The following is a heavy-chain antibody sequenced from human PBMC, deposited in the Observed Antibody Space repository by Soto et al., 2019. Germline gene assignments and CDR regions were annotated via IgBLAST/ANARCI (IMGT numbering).Heavy chain of an antibody. D-gene: IGHD6-13*01. Sequence: QVQLVQSGAEVKKPGASVKVSCKASGYTFTSYDINWVRQATGQVLEWMGWMNPNSGNTGYAQKFQGGVTMTRNTSISTAYMELSSLRSEDTAVYYCARKARRTIAAAGTGWFDPWGQGTLVTVSS. V-gene: IGHV1-8*01. CDR1: GYTFTSYD. CDR2: MNPNSGNT. J-gene: IGHJ5*02. CDR3: ARKARRTIAAAGTGWFDP.